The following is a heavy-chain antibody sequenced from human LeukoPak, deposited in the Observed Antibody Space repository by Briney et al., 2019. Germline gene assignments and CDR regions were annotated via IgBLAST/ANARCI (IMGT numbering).Heavy chain of an antibody. Sequence: ASVKVSCKVFRYTLTALSMHWVRQAPGNGLEWRGGFDPEDGETIYAQKFQGRVTMTEDTSTDTAYMELSRLRSEDTAVYYCATLRAGYCSGGSCSNWFDAWDEGTLVTVSS. D-gene: IGHD2-15*01. CDR3: ATLRAGYCSGGSCSNWFDA. J-gene: IGHJ5*02. CDR1: RYTLTALS. V-gene: IGHV1-24*01. CDR2: FDPEDGET.